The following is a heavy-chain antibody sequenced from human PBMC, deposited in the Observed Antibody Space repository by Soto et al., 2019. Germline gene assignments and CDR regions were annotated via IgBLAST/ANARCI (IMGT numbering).Heavy chain of an antibody. CDR3: AKVETEGFIAVAGTPYYYYYGMDV. J-gene: IGHJ6*02. CDR1: GFTFSSYA. CDR2: ISGSGGST. V-gene: IGHV3-23*01. D-gene: IGHD6-19*01. Sequence: GGSLRLSCAASGFTFSSYAMSWVRQAPGKGLEWVSAISGSGGSTYYADSVKGRFTISRDNSKNTLYLQMNSLRAEDTAVYYCAKVETEGFIAVAGTPYYYYYGMDVWGQGTTVTVSS.